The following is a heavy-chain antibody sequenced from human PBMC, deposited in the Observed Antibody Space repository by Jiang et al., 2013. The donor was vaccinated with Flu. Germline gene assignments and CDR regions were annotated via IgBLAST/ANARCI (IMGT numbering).Heavy chain of an antibody. CDR1: GYTFARYW. Sequence: EVKKPGESLKISCQASGYTFARYWIGWVRQMPGKGLEWMGIIFPIDSDTKYSPSFQGQVTISVDKSINTAYLQWSSLKTSDTAIYYCARRSTNWPHYYFELWGRGTLVTVSS. J-gene: IGHJ2*01. D-gene: IGHD7-27*01. CDR2: IFPIDSDT. V-gene: IGHV5-51*01. CDR3: ARRSTNWPHYYFEL.